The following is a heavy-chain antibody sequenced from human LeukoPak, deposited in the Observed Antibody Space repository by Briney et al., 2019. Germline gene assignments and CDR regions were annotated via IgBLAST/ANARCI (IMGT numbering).Heavy chain of an antibody. Sequence: PSETLSLTCAVYGGSFSGYYWNWIRQPPGKGLEWIGEINHGGSTNYNPSLKSRVTISVDTSKNQFSLKLSSVTAADTAVYYCATCAAPTRPGWFDPWGQGTLVTVPS. CDR2: INHGGST. V-gene: IGHV4-34*01. CDR1: GGSFSGYY. J-gene: IGHJ5*02. D-gene: IGHD6-25*01. CDR3: ATCAAPTRPGWFDP.